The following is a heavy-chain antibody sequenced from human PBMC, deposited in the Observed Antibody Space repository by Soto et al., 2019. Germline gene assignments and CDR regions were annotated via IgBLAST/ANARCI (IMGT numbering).Heavy chain of an antibody. D-gene: IGHD1-26*01. CDR3: ARLTGHSGSY. V-gene: IGHV4-39*01. CDR2: IYYSGST. J-gene: IGHJ4*02. CDR1: GGSISSSSYY. Sequence: SETLSLTCTVSGGSISSSSYYWGWIRQPPGKGLEWIGSIYYSGSTYYNPSLKSRVTISVDTSKNQFSLKLSSVTAADTAVYYCARLTGHSGSYWGQGTLVTVS.